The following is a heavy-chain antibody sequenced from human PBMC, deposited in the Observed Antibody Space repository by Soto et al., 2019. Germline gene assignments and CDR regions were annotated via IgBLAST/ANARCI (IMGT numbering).Heavy chain of an antibody. Sequence: KTSETLSLTCTVSGGSISSGDYYWSWIRQPPGKGLEWIGYIYYSGSTYYNPSLKSRVTISVDTSKNQFSLKLSSVTAADTAVYYCARVVEAAAALNWFDPWGQGTLVTVSS. V-gene: IGHV4-30-4*01. D-gene: IGHD6-13*01. J-gene: IGHJ5*02. CDR1: GGSISSGDYY. CDR2: IYYSGST. CDR3: ARVVEAAAALNWFDP.